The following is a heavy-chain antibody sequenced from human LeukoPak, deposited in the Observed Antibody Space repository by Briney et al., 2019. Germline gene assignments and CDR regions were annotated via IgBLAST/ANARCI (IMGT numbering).Heavy chain of an antibody. Sequence: VASVKVSCKASGYTFTSYYINWVRQATGQGLEWMGWMNPNSGNTNYAQKFQGRVTMTRNTSITTAYMELSRLRSEDTSVYYCARGPRSGMVYAKDYYYYMDVWGKGTTVTVSS. J-gene: IGHJ6*03. CDR3: ARGPRSGMVYAKDYYYYMDV. V-gene: IGHV1-8*01. CDR1: GYTFTSYY. D-gene: IGHD2-8*01. CDR2: MNPNSGNT.